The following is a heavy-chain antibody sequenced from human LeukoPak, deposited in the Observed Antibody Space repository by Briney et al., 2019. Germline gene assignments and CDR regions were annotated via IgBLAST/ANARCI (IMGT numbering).Heavy chain of an antibody. Sequence: GESLKISCKGSGYSFTSYWIGWVRQMPGKGLEWMGIIYPGDSDTRYSPSLQGQVTISADKSISTAYLQWSSLKASDTAMYYCARQRVEMAPAPIGDFDYWRQGTLVTVSS. J-gene: IGHJ4*02. CDR2: IYPGDSDT. CDR1: GYSFTSYW. D-gene: IGHD5-24*01. V-gene: IGHV5-51*01. CDR3: ARQRVEMAPAPIGDFDY.